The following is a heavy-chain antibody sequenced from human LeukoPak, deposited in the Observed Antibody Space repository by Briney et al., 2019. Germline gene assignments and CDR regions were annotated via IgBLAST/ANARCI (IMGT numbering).Heavy chain of an antibody. J-gene: IGHJ4*02. CDR2: INPNSGGT. CDR3: ARGLIGTAGTGDY. CDR1: GYTFTGYY. D-gene: IGHD6-13*01. V-gene: IGHV1-2*04. Sequence: ASVKVSCKASGYTFTGYYMHWVRQAPGQGLEWMGWINPNSGGTNYAQKFQGWVTMTRDTSISTAYMELSRLRSDDTAVYYCARGLIGTAGTGDYWGQGTLVTVSS.